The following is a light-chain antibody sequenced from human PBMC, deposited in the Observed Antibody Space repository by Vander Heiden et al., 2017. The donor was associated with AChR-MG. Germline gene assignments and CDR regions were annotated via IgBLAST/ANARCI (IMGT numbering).Light chain of an antibody. J-gene: IGLJ3*02. CDR2: DVS. V-gene: IGLV2-14*03. CDR1: SSDIAIYDL. CDR3: NSYRDDGTWV. Sequence: QSALTQPASVSVSPRQSVTISCTGTSSDIAIYDLVSWYQQHPGKAPKLMIFDVSKRPSGVSGRFSGSKSGNTASLTISGLQAEDEADYYCNSYRDDGTWVFGGGTKLTVL.